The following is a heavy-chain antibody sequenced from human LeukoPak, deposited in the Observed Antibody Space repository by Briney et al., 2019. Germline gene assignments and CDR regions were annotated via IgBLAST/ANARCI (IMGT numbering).Heavy chain of an antibody. V-gene: IGHV4-59*01. CDR3: ARAPGGCYSSSCLDY. Sequence: NPSETLSLTCTVSGGSISSYYWSWIRQPPGKGLEWIGHIYYSGSTNYNPSLKSRVTISVDTSKNQFSLKLSSVTAADTAVYYCARAPGGCYSSSCLDYWGQGTLVTVSS. J-gene: IGHJ4*02. CDR2: IYYSGST. D-gene: IGHD6-13*01. CDR1: GGSISSYY.